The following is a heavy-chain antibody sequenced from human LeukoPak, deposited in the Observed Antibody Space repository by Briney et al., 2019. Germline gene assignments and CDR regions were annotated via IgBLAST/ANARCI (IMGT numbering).Heavy chain of an antibody. J-gene: IGHJ4*02. CDR3: ARAPNHYYDSSGYYYGGDY. CDR1: GGSFSGYY. D-gene: IGHD3-22*01. CDR2: INHSGST. V-gene: IGHV4-34*01. Sequence: SETLSLTCAVYGGSFSGYYWSWIRQPPGKGLEWIGEINHSGSTNYNPSLKSRVTISVDTSKNQFSLKLSSVTAADTAVYYCARAPNHYYDSSGYYYGGDYWGQGTLVTASS.